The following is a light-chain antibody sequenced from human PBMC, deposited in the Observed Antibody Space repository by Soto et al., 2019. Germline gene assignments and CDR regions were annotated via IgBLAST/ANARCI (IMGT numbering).Light chain of an antibody. J-gene: IGKJ5*01. V-gene: IGKV3-20*01. Sequence: ETVLTQSPGTLSLSPGERATLSCRASQSVSSNYLVWYQQKPGQAPRLLISGVSTRAPGIPDRFSGSGSGTDFTLTHSSLLPEDVAVYYCQQYAPSPAITFGQGTRVQIK. CDR1: QSVSSNY. CDR2: GVS. CDR3: QQYAPSPAIT.